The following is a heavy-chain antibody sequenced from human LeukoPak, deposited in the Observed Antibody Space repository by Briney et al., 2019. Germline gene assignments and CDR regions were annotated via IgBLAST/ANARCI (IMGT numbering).Heavy chain of an antibody. J-gene: IGHJ4*02. CDR3: ARDSVVTMVRGVFDY. D-gene: IGHD3-10*01. CDR1: GFTFSSYG. CDR2: IWYDGSNK. Sequence: GGSLRLSCAASGFTFSSYGMHWVRQAPGKGLEWVAVIWYDGSNKYYADSVKGRFTISRDNSKNTLYLQMNSLRAEDTAVYYCARDSVVTMVRGVFDYWGQGTLVTVST. V-gene: IGHV3-30*19.